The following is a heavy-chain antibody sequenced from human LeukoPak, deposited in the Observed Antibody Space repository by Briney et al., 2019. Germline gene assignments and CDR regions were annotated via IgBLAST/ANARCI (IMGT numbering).Heavy chain of an antibody. CDR1: GNTFTNYD. CDR2: MSPNSGNT. Sequence: ASVKVSCKASGNTFTNYDINWVRQATGQGLEWMGWMSPNSGNTGYAQKFQGRVTMTRNTSISTAYMELSSLRSGDTAMYYCAKEGSGFGEFNYWGQGTLVTVSS. V-gene: IGHV1-8*02. CDR3: AKEGSGFGEFNY. D-gene: IGHD3-10*01. J-gene: IGHJ4*02.